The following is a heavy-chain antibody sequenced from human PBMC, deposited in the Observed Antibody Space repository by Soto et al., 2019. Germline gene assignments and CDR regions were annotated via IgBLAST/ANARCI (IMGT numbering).Heavy chain of an antibody. CDR1: VFTFSSYW. D-gene: IGHD6-19*01. CDR2: IKQDGSEK. Sequence: GWSLRFSCSASVFTFSSYWMSWCRQAPGKGLEWVANIKQDGSEKYYVDSVKGRFTISRDNAKNSLYLQMNSLRAEDTAVYYCARFMSGWYFDYWGQGTLVTVSS. J-gene: IGHJ4*02. CDR3: ARFMSGWYFDY. V-gene: IGHV3-7*03.